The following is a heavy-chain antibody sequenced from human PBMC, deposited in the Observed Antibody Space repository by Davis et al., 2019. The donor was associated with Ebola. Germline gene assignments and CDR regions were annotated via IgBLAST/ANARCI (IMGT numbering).Heavy chain of an antibody. Sequence: GESLKISCAASGFTFSGSAMHWVRQASGKGLEWVGRIRSKANSYATGYAASVKGRFTISRDDSKNTAYLQMNSLKTEDTAVYYCTPRAFDYWGQGTLVAVSS. CDR2: IRSKANSYAT. CDR1: GFTFSGSA. V-gene: IGHV3-73*01. J-gene: IGHJ4*02. CDR3: TPRAFDY.